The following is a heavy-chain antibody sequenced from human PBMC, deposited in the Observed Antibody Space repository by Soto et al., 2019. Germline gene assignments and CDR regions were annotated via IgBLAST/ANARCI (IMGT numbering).Heavy chain of an antibody. CDR3: TRDSPYGRPRFDY. D-gene: IGHD4-17*01. J-gene: IGHJ4*02. CDR1: GFTFGDYA. CDR2: IRSKAYGGTT. V-gene: IGHV3-49*03. Sequence: PGGSLRLSCTASGFTFGDYAMSWFRQAPGKGLEWVGFIRSKAYGGTTEYAASVKGRFTISRDDSKSIAYLQMNSLKTEDTAVYYCTRDSPYGRPRFDYWGQGTLVTVSS.